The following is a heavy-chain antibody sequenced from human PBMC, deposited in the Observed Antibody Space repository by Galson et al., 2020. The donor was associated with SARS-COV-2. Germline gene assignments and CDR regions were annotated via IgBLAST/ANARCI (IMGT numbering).Heavy chain of an antibody. V-gene: IGHV1-3*01. J-gene: IGHJ3*02. CDR2: NNAGNGNT. Sequence: ASVKVSCKASGYTFTHYAMHWVRQAPGQRLEWMGRNNAGNGNTKYSQKLQGRVTITTDTSASTAYMQLSSLTSEETAVYYCARGGYSGYGPGGDAFDIWGQGTMVTVSS. CDR3: ARGGYSGYGPGGDAFDI. D-gene: IGHD5-12*01. CDR1: GYTFTHYA.